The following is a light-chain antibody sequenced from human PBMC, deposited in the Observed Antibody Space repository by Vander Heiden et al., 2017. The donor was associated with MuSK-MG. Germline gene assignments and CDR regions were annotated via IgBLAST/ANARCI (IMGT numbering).Light chain of an antibody. J-gene: IGLJ1*01. V-gene: IGLV2-14*01. CDR2: EVS. Sequence: QSALTQPASVSGSPGQSITISCPGTSSDVGGYNYVSWYQQHPGKAPKLMIDEVSKRPAGVSNRFSGSKSGNTASLTISGLQAEDEADYYCSSYTSSSTLVFGTGTKVTVL. CDR1: SSDVGGYNY. CDR3: SSYTSSSTLV.